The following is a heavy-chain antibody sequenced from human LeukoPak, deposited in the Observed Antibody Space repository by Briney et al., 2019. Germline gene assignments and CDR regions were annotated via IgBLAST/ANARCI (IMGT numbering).Heavy chain of an antibody. CDR3: ARVGRSVTAPFDY. V-gene: IGHV4-34*01. Sequence: SETLSLTCAVYVGSFSGYYWSWIRQPPGKGLEWIGEINHSGSTNYNPSLKSRVTISVDTSKNQFSLKLSSVTAADTAVYYCARVGRSVTAPFDYWGQGTLVTVSS. CDR1: VGSFSGYY. CDR2: INHSGST. J-gene: IGHJ4*02. D-gene: IGHD4-17*01.